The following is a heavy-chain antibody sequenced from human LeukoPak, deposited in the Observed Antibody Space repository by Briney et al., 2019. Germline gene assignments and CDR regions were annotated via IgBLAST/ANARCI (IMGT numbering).Heavy chain of an antibody. Sequence: PSETLSLTCTVSGGSISSSSYYWGWIRQPPGKGLEWVGSIYYSGSTFYNPSLKSRVTISVDTSKSQFSLKLSSVTAADTALYYCVRDEYFSSSWYHYWGQGTLVTVSS. V-gene: IGHV4-39*07. D-gene: IGHD6-13*01. J-gene: IGHJ4*02. CDR2: IYYSGST. CDR3: VRDEYFSSSWYHY. CDR1: GGSISSSSYY.